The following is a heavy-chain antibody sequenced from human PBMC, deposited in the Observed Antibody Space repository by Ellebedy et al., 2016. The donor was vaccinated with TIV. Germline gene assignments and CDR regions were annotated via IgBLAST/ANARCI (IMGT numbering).Heavy chain of an antibody. CDR2: MNPNSGYT. J-gene: IGHJ5*02. V-gene: IGHV1-8*01. D-gene: IGHD4-23*01. CDR3: AREGYGGNSRWFDP. CDR1: GYTFTSSD. Sequence: ASVKVSXXASGYTFTSSDINWVRQATGQGLEWMAWMNPNSGYTGYAQNFQGRITVTSDTSISTAYMELSSLRSDDTAVYYCAREGYGGNSRWFDPWGQGTLVTVSS.